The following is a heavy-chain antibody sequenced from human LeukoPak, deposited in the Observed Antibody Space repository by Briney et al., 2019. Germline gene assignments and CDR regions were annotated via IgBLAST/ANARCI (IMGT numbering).Heavy chain of an antibody. D-gene: IGHD1-1*01. V-gene: IGHV3-30*03. CDR1: GFTFTCCG. J-gene: IGHJ4*02. CDR2: ISYHGSNI. CDR3: ARKNEQDVTDF. Sequence: PGGSLRLSCAASGFTFTCCGMHWVRQAPGKGLEWLAVISYHGSNIYYADSVKGRFTISRDNSKNTAFLQMNSLRPEDTALYYCARKNEQDVTDFWGQGALVTVSA.